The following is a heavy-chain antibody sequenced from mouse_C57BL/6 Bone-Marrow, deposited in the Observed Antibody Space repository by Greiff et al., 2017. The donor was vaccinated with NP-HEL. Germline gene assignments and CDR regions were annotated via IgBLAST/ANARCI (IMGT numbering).Heavy chain of an antibody. Sequence: VQLHQSGAELVKPGASVKLSCKASGYTFTEYTIHWVKQRSGKGLEWIGWFYPGSGSIKYNEKFKDKATLTADKSSSQVYMELSRLTAEDSAVYFCARHEGIGSSYDYWGQGTTLTVSS. CDR3: ARHEGIGSSYDY. V-gene: IGHV1-62-2*01. CDR2: FYPGSGSI. CDR1: GYTFTEYT. D-gene: IGHD1-1*01. J-gene: IGHJ2*01.